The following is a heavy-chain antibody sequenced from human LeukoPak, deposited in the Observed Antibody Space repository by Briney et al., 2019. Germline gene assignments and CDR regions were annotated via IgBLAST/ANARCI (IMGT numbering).Heavy chain of an antibody. V-gene: IGHV1-2*04. CDR2: INPNSGGT. CDR3: ARGGRGYSGYETT. CDR1: GYTFTGYY. D-gene: IGHD5-12*01. Sequence: APVKVSCKASGYTFTGYYMHWVRQAPGQGLEWMGWINPNSGGTNYAQKFQGWVTMTRDTSISTAYMELSRLRSDDTAVYYCARGGRGYSGYETTWGQGTLVTVSS. J-gene: IGHJ5*02.